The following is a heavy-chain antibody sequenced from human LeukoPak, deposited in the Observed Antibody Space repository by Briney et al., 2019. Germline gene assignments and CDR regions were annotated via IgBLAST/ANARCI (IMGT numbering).Heavy chain of an antibody. CDR3: ARASSWYTPSRFGP. CDR1: GFTFNIYW. D-gene: IGHD6-13*01. CDR2: IKEDGSEK. V-gene: IGHV3-7*01. J-gene: IGHJ5*02. Sequence: GGSLRLSCAASGFTFNIYWMSWVRQAPGKGLEWVANIKEDGSEKYYVDSVKGRFTISRDNAKNSLYLQMNSLRAEDTAVYYCARASSWYTPSRFGPWGQGTLVTVSS.